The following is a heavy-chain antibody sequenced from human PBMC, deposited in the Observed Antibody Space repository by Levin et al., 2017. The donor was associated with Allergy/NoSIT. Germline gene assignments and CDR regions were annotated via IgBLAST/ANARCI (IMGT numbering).Heavy chain of an antibody. CDR1: GYTFKNYG. D-gene: IGHD2-2*01. CDR2: ISTHNGNT. V-gene: IGHV1-18*01. Sequence: ASVKVSSKASGYTFKNYGISWVRQAPGQGLEWMGWISTHNGNTNYAQSFQGRVTMTTDTSTSTADMELRSLISDDTAVYYCARFVVTPVSYFYMDVWGKGTTVTVSS. CDR3: ARFVVTPVSYFYMDV. J-gene: IGHJ6*03.